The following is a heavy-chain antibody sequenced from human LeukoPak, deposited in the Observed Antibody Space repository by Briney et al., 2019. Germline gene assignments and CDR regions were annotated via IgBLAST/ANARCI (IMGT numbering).Heavy chain of an antibody. J-gene: IGHJ4*02. V-gene: IGHV3-7*01. D-gene: IGHD3-16*01. CDR2: ITQDASDT. Sequence: GRSLRLSCAASGFTFTNYWMNWVRQAQGKGLEWLAFITQDASDTSYVDSVKGRFTISRYNAKNSLYLQMNSLRAEDTALYYCVAGGGDFWGLGTLVTVSS. CDR1: GFTFTNYW. CDR3: VAGGGDF.